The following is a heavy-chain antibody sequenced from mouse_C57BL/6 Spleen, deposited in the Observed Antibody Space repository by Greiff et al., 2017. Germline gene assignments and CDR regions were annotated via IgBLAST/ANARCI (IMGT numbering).Heavy chain of an antibody. CDR1: GFTFSSYA. Sequence: EVKVVESGEGLVKPGGSLKLSCAASGFTFSSYAMSWVRQTPEKRLEWVAYISSGGDYIYYADTVKGRFTISRDNARNTLYLQMSSLKSEDTAMYYCTRDPNYYDYAWFAYWGQGTLVTVSA. D-gene: IGHD2-4*01. J-gene: IGHJ3*01. CDR2: ISSGGDYI. V-gene: IGHV5-9-1*02. CDR3: TRDPNYYDYAWFAY.